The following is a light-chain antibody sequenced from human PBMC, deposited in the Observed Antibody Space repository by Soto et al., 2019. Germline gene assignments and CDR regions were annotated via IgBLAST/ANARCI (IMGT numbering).Light chain of an antibody. CDR3: QVWASNTYV. Sequence: SYELTQPLSVSVGLGQTARITCGGNDIENKNVHWYQQKPGQAPVLVLFRDSNRPSGISERFSGSNSGNTATLSISGGQDGDEADYYCQVWASNTYVFGSGTKVTVL. J-gene: IGLJ1*01. CDR1: DIENKN. V-gene: IGLV3-9*01. CDR2: RDS.